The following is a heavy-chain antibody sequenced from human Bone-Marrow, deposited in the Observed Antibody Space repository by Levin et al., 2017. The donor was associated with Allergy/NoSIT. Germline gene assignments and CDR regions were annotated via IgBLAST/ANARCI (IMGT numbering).Heavy chain of an antibody. D-gene: IGHD3-10*01. V-gene: IGHV1-18*01. CDR2: ISTYNDNT. CDR3: TRDLYYYGSGTSPDAFDL. CDR1: GYSFKRYG. J-gene: IGHJ3*01. Sequence: ASVKVSCKTSGYSFKRYGISWVRQAPGQGLEWMGWISTYNDNTRYAQRVEGRVTMTTDTSTRTAYMELRSLTSADTAVYFCTRDLYYYGSGTSPDAFDLWGQGTMVTVSS.